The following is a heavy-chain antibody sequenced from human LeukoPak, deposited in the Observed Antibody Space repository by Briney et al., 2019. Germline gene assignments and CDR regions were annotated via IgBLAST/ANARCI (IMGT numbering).Heavy chain of an antibody. CDR1: GFTFSSYG. CDR2: ISGSGGST. CDR3: AKDPDSSGYYRYFQH. Sequence: GGSLRLSCAASGFTFSSYGMSWVRQAPGKGLEWVSAISGSGGSTYYADSVKGRFTISRDNSKNTLYLQMNSLRAEDTAVYYCAKDPDSSGYYRYFQHWGQGTLVTGSS. J-gene: IGHJ1*01. D-gene: IGHD3-22*01. V-gene: IGHV3-23*01.